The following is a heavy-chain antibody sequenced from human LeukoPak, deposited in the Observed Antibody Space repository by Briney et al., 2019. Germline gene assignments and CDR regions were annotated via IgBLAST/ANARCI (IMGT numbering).Heavy chain of an antibody. CDR3: ARDGEYYDFWSGYYSLDY. D-gene: IGHD3-3*01. J-gene: IGHJ4*02. CDR2: IKQDGSEK. V-gene: IGHV3-7*01. CDR1: GFTFSSYG. Sequence: GGSLRLSCAASGFTFSSYGMHWVRQAPGKGLEWVANIKQDGSEKYYVDSVKGRFTISRDNAKNSLYLQMNSLRAEDTAVYYCARDGEYYDFWSGYYSLDYWGQGTLVTVSS.